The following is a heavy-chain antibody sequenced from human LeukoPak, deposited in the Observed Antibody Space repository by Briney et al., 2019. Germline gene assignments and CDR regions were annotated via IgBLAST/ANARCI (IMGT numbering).Heavy chain of an antibody. CDR3: ARGFREWSSGWHFDY. J-gene: IGHJ4*02. Sequence: SETLSLTCAVYGGSFSGYYWNWIRQPPGKGLEWIGEINHSGSTNYNPSLKSRVTISVDTSKNQFSLKLSSVTAADTAVYYCARGFREWSSGWHFDYWGQGTLVTVSS. D-gene: IGHD6-19*01. V-gene: IGHV4-34*01. CDR2: INHSGST. CDR1: GGSFSGYY.